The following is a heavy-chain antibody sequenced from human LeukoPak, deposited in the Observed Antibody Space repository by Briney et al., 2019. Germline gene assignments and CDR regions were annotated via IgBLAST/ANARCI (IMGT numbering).Heavy chain of an antibody. Sequence: SETLSLTCTVSGGSISSSGYYWGWIRQPPGKGLEWIATIYYSGSTYHNPSLKSRVTISVDTSKNQFSLRLSSVTAADTAVYNCARVDTTVSFDYWGQGTLVTVSS. D-gene: IGHD5-18*01. J-gene: IGHJ4*02. V-gene: IGHV4-39*01. CDR3: ARVDTTVSFDY. CDR2: IYYSGST. CDR1: GGSISSSGYY.